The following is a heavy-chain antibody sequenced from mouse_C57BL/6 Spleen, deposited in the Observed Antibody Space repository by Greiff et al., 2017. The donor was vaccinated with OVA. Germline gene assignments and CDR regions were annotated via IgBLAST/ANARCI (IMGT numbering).Heavy chain of an antibody. D-gene: IGHD2-2*01. J-gene: IGHJ1*03. Sequence: DVKLVESGGGLVQPGGSMKLSCVASGFTFSNYWMNWVRQSPEKGFEWVAQIRLKSDNYATHYAESVKGRFTISRDDSKSSVYLQMNNLRAEDTGIYYCTGRGYGYDGSYWYFDVWGTGTTVTVSS. CDR2: IRLKSDNYAT. V-gene: IGHV6-3*01. CDR3: TGRGYGYDGSYWYFDV. CDR1: GFTFSNYW.